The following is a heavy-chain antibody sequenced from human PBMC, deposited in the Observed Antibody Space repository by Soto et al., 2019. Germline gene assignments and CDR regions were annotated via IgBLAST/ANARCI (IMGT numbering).Heavy chain of an antibody. D-gene: IGHD4-17*01. CDR3: ARGEPYGDSTXDY. J-gene: IGHJ4*02. CDR1: GYTFTRHY. CDR2: INPSSGSI. Sequence: ASVKVSCKASGYTFTRHYMHWVRQAPGQGLEWMGIINPSSGSISHAQKFQGRVTMTRDTSTSTAYMELRSLRSDDTAVYYCARGEPYGDSTXDYWGQGTLVTVSS. V-gene: IGHV1-46*01.